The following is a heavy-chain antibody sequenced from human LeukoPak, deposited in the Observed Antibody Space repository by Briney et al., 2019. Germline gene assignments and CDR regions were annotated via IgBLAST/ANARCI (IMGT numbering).Heavy chain of an antibody. D-gene: IGHD1-26*01. J-gene: IGHJ4*02. Sequence: SETLSLTCTISGYSISSTNFWGWIRQPPGKGLEWIGRIYTSGATKYSASLKSRVTISVDKSKSQLSLKLRSVTAADTAVYYCARDVGASNFDYWGQGTLVTVSS. V-gene: IGHV4-38-2*02. CDR3: ARDVGASNFDY. CDR1: GYSISSTNF. CDR2: IYTSGAT.